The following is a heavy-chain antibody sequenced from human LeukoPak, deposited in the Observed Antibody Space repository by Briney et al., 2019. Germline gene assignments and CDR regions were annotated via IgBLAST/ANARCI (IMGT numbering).Heavy chain of an antibody. V-gene: IGHV4-59*01. CDR3: ARDGATVTTFNYDAFDI. J-gene: IGHJ3*02. D-gene: IGHD4-17*01. CDR1: GGSISSYY. CDR2: IYYSGST. Sequence: PSETLSLTCTVSGGSISSYYWSWIRQPPGKGLEWIGYIYYSGSTNYNPSLKSRVTISVDTSKNQCSLKLSSVSAADTAVYYCARDGATVTTFNYDAFDIWGQGTMVTVSS.